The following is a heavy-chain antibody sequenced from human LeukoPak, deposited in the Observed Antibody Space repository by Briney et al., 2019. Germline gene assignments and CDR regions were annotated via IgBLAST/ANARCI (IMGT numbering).Heavy chain of an antibody. D-gene: IGHD6-13*01. V-gene: IGHV4-34*01. Sequence: SETLSLTCAVYGGTLTNHYWIWIRQPPGKGLEWIGEINHSGSTNYSPSLKSRLTISVDTAKSQFFLKLSSVTAADTAVYYCARGPAAVHPWGQGTLVTVSS. J-gene: IGHJ5*02. CDR2: INHSGST. CDR3: ARGPAAVHP. CDR1: GGTLTNHY.